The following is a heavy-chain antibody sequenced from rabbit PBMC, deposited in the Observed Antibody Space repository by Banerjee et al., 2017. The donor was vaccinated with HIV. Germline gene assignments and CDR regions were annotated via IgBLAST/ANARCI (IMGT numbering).Heavy chain of an antibody. CDR2: IYAGSSGST. Sequence: QEQLVESGGGLVQPEGSLTLTCTASGFSFSSSYYMCWVRQAPGKGLEWSACIYAGSSGSTYYASWAKGRFTISKTSSTTVTLQMTSLTAADTATYFCARDHATIDTVNYGMDLWGPGTLVTVS. D-gene: IGHD6-1*01. CDR3: ARDHATIDTVNYGMDL. V-gene: IGHV1S45*01. J-gene: IGHJ6*01. CDR1: GFSFSSSYY.